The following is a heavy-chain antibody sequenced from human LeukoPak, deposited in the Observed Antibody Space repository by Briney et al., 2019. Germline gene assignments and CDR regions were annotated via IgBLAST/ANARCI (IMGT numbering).Heavy chain of an antibody. CDR3: ANVNTVTTAYFDY. D-gene: IGHD4-11*01. V-gene: IGHV4-38-2*01. CDR1: SSSFSTSYR. J-gene: IGHJ4*02. CDR2: FYHPGNT. Sequence: SETLSLTCAASSSSFSTSYRWGWIRQPPGKGLEWIGTFYHPGNTYYNPSLKSRVTISVDPSKNQFSLNLTSVTAAGTAVYYCANVNTVTTAYFDYWGQGTLVTVSS.